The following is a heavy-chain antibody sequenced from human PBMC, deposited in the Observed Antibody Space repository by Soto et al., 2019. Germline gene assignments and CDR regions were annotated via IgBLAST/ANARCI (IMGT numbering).Heavy chain of an antibody. CDR2: LSGSGGST. CDR1: GFTFSSYA. Sequence: EVQLLESGGGLVQPGGSLRLSCEAFGFTFSSYAMSWVRQAPGKGLEWVSALSGSGGSTYYADSVKGRFTISRDNSKNTRYRQMSSLRAEDTAVYYCARKYGVKSHCAFDIWGQGTMVTVSS. V-gene: IGHV3-23*01. D-gene: IGHD4-17*01. CDR3: ARKYGVKSHCAFDI. J-gene: IGHJ3*02.